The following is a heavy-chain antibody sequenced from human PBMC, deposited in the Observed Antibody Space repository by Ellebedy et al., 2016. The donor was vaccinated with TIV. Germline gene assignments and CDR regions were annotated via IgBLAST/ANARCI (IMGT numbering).Heavy chain of an antibody. D-gene: IGHD3-16*01. CDR3: ARHPWDGGRYGDFDL. J-gene: IGHJ3*01. CDR1: GYSFSTYW. V-gene: IGHV5-51*01. Sequence: GESLKISCKGSGYSFSTYWIGWVRQMPGKGLEWMGLVYPGDSDTYAGNSDTRYSPSFQGQVTISADKSKSTAYLQWSSLEASDTAMYYCARHPWDGGRYGDFDLWGQGTMVTVSS. CDR2: VYPGDSDT.